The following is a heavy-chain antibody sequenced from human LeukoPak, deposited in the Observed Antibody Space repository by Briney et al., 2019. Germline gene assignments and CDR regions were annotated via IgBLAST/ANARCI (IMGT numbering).Heavy chain of an antibody. J-gene: IGHJ4*02. Sequence: QAGGSLRLSCAASGLTVSSNYMSWVRQAPGKGLEWVSVIYSDGSTYYAESVKGRFTISRDNSKNTLYLQMNSLRAEDTAVYYCARGAGGSYPFDYWGRGTLVTVSS. CDR2: IYSDGST. CDR1: GLTVSSNY. V-gene: IGHV3-53*01. CDR3: ARGAGGSYPFDY. D-gene: IGHD1-26*01.